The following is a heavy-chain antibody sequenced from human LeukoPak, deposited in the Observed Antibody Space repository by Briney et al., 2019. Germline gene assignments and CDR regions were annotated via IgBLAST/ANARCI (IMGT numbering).Heavy chain of an antibody. D-gene: IGHD4-17*01. CDR1: GGSISTYY. V-gene: IGHV4-4*07. J-gene: IGHJ4*02. CDR2: IYSSGSTN. CDR3: AREGFYGDLDYFDY. Sequence: SETLSLTCTVSGGSISTYYWSWIRQPAGKGLEWIGRIYSSGSTNNYNPSLKSRVTMSVDTSKNQFSLKLSSVIAADTAVYYCAREGFYGDLDYFDYWGQGTLVAVSS.